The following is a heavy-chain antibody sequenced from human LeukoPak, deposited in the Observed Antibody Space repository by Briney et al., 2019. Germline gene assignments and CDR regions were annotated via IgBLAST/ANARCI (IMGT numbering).Heavy chain of an antibody. D-gene: IGHD2-2*01. CDR3: ARSSTSSDAFDI. Sequence: ASVTVSFTASGYTFTIYDINWVRQAPGQGLEWMGWMNPNSGNTGYEQKFQGRVTMTRNTSISTAYMELSSLRSEDTAVYYCARSSTSSDAFDIWGQGTMVTVSS. CDR1: GYTFTIYD. CDR2: MNPNSGNT. J-gene: IGHJ3*02. V-gene: IGHV1-8*01.